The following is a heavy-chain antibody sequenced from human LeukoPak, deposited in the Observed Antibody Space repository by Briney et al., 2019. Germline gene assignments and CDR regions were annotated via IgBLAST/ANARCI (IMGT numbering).Heavy chain of an antibody. V-gene: IGHV5-51*01. CDR3: ARGGYFDWLSPLDY. CDR1: GYSFTSYW. D-gene: IGHD3-9*01. Sequence: GESLKISCHGSGYSFTSYWIGWVRQVRGKGLEWMGIIYPGDSDTSYSPSFQGQVTISADKSISTAYLQWSSLKASDTAMYYCARGGYFDWLSPLDYWGQGTLVTVSS. CDR2: IYPGDSDT. J-gene: IGHJ4*02.